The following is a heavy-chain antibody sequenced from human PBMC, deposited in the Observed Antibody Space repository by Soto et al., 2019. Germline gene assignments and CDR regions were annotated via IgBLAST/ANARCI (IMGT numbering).Heavy chain of an antibody. CDR1: GGPISSYY. V-gene: IGHV4-59*01. Sequence: QVQLQESGPGLVKPSETLSLNCTVSGGPISSYYWSWIRQSPGKGLEWIGYIYYSGSTNYNPSLKSRVTVSVDTSKHQFSLELSSVTAADTAVYYCARGSSCWPPRLDYWGQGTLVTVSS. D-gene: IGHD6-19*01. CDR2: IYYSGST. CDR3: ARGSSCWPPRLDY. J-gene: IGHJ4*02.